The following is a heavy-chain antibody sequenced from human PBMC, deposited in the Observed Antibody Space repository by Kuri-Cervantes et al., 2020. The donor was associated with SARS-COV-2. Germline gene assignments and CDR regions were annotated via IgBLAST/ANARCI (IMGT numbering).Heavy chain of an antibody. CDR2: IYYSGST. V-gene: IGHV4-39*01. J-gene: IGHJ6*03. CDR3: ARGFCGGDCYSYYYYYYYMDV. D-gene: IGHD2-21*01. CDR1: GGSISSSSYY. Sequence: GSLRLSCTVSGGSISSSSYYWGWIRQPPGKGLEWIGSIYYSGSTYYNPSLKSRVTISVDTSKNQFSLKLSSVTAADTAVYYCARGFCGGDCYSYYYYYYYMDVWGKGTTVTVSS.